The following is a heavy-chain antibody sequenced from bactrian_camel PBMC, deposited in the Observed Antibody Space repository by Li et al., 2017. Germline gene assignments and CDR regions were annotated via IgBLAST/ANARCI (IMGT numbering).Heavy chain of an antibody. Sequence: VQLVESGGGSVQTGGSLRLSCAASGLNFVASAMSWVRQAPGKGLEWISGINRDGGTAYADSVRGRFTISKDNAKNTVYLELKRVKAEDTAKYYCGKGFTGAIRGSGDPGHRL. CDR2: INRDGGT. CDR3: GKGFTGAI. D-gene: IGHD7*01. J-gene: IGHJ4*01. V-gene: IGHV3S10*01. CDR1: GLNFVASA.